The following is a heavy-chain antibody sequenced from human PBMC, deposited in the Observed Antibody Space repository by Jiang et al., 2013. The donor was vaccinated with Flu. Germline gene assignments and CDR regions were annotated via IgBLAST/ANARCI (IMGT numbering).Heavy chain of an antibody. V-gene: IGHV2-70*01. Sequence: KPTQTLTLTCTFSGFSLSTSGMCVSWIRQPPGKALEWLALIDWDDDKYYSTSLKTRLTISKDTSKNQVVLTMTNMDPVDTATYYCARIDYGGNSAAFDIWGQGTMVTISS. CDR1: GFSLSTSGMC. D-gene: IGHD4-23*01. J-gene: IGHJ3*02. CDR3: ARIDYGGNSAAFDI. CDR2: IDWDDDK.